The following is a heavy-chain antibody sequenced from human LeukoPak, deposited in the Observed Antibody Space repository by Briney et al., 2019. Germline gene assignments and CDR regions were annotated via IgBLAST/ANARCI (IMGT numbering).Heavy chain of an antibody. CDR2: IYYSGST. Sequence: SETLSLTCTVSGGSISSYYWSWIRQPPGKGLEWIGYIYYSGSTYYNPSLKSRVTISVDTSKNQFSLKLSSVTAADTAVYYCARLWDSTCMDVWGKGTTVTISS. D-gene: IGHD1-26*01. CDR3: ARLWDSTCMDV. CDR1: GGSISSYY. V-gene: IGHV4-59*04. J-gene: IGHJ6*03.